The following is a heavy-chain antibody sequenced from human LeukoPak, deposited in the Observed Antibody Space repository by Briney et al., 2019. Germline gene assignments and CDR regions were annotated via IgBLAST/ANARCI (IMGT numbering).Heavy chain of an antibody. J-gene: IGHJ4*02. Sequence: PGGTLRLSCAASGLTFSNYGMSWVRQAPGKGLEWVSAISGSGGNTYYADSVKGRFTISRDNSKNTLYLQMNSLRAEDTAVYYCAKDDRWLQFCCWGQGTLVTVSA. V-gene: IGHV3-23*01. CDR2: ISGSGGNT. CDR3: AKDDRWLQFCC. D-gene: IGHD5-24*01. CDR1: GLTFSNYG.